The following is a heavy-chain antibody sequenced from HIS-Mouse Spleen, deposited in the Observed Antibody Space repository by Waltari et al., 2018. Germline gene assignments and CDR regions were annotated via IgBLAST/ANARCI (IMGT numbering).Heavy chain of an antibody. D-gene: IGHD3-3*01. CDR1: GCSIRSYY. CDR3: ARAGFLEWFDY. V-gene: IGHV4-59*01. Sequence: QVQLQESGPGLVKPSETLSLTCPVSGCSIRSYYWSWIRQPPGKGLEWIGYIYYSGSTNYNPSLKSRVTISVDTSKNQFSLKLSSVTAADTAVYYCARAGFLEWFDYWGQGTLVTVSS. J-gene: IGHJ4*02. CDR2: IYYSGST.